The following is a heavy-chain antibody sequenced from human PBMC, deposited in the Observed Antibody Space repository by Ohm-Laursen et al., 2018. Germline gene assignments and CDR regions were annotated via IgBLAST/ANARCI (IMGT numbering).Heavy chain of an antibody. V-gene: IGHV3-33*01. Sequence: SLRLSCSASAFTFNTYAMHWVRQAPAKGLEWVAIIWYDGSYKYYADSVKGRFTISRDNARNSLYLQMDSLRAEDTAVYYCARVSNYPRKDFQHWGQGTLVTVSS. CDR2: IWYDGSYK. CDR3: ARVSNYPRKDFQH. J-gene: IGHJ1*01. CDR1: AFTFNTYA. D-gene: IGHD4/OR15-4a*01.